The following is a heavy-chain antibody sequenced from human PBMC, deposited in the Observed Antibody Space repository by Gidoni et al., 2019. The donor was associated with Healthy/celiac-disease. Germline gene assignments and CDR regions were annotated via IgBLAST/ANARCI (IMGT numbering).Heavy chain of an antibody. CDR2: INTNTGNT. V-gene: IGHV7-4-1*02. J-gene: IGHJ5*02. CDR3: ARAEQQLVRRQTLVWFDP. D-gene: IGHD6-13*01. CDR1: GYTFTSYA. Sequence: QLQLVQSGSELKNPGASVKVSCKASGYTFTSYAMNWVRQAPGQGLEWMGWINTNTGNTTYAQGCTGRFVFSLDTSVSTAYLQISSLKAEDTAVYYCARAEQQLVRRQTLVWFDPWGQGTLVTVSS.